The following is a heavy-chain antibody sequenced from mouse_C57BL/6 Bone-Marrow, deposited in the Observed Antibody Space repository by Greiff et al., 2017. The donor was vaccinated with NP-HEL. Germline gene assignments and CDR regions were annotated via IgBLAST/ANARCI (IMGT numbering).Heavy chain of an antibody. CDR2: IWSGGST. V-gene: IGHV2-2*01. Sequence: QVQLQQSGPGLVQPSQSLSITCTVSGFSLTSYGVHWVRQSPGKGLAWLGVIWSGGSTDYNAAFISRLSISKDNSKSQVFFKMNSLQADDTAIYYCASYDGGVYAMDYWGQGTSVTVSS. CDR3: ASYDGGVYAMDY. D-gene: IGHD2-12*01. CDR1: GFSLTSYG. J-gene: IGHJ4*01.